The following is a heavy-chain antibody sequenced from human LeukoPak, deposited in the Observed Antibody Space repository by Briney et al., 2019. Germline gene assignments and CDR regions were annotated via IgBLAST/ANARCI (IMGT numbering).Heavy chain of an antibody. D-gene: IGHD5-18*01. CDR2: IYTSGST. Sequence: SETLSLTCTVSGGSISSYYWSWIRQPAGKGLEWIGRIYTSGSTNYNPSLKSRVTMSVDTSKNQFSLKLSSVTAADTAVYYCATSPGGYSYGTSPNYYMDVWGKGTTVTVSS. CDR3: ATSPGGYSYGTSPNYYMDV. J-gene: IGHJ6*03. V-gene: IGHV4-4*07. CDR1: GGSISSYY.